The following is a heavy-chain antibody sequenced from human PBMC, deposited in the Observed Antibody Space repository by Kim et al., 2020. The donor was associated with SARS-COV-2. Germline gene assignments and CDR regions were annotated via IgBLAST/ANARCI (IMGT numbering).Heavy chain of an antibody. CDR2: IYPGDSDT. CDR3: ARSAGPYDYYFDY. Sequence: GESPKISCKGSGYNFPNYWIGWVRQMPGKGLEWMGIIYPGDSDTRYSPSFQGQVTISADKSTTTAYLQWSRLKASDTAMYYCARSAGPYDYYFDYWGQGT. J-gene: IGHJ4*02. D-gene: IGHD3-16*01. CDR1: GYNFPNYW. V-gene: IGHV5-51*01.